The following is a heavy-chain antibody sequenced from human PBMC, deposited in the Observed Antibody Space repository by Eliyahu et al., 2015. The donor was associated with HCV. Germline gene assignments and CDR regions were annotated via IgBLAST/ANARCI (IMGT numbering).Heavy chain of an antibody. CDR2: SDRSGGTI. V-gene: IGHV3-11*01. CDR3: ARDEGWGFDY. D-gene: IGHD1-26*01. J-gene: IGHJ4*02. Sequence: QVQLVESGGGLVKPGGSLRLSWSASGFMFRDYNMSWVRQAPGKGLEWVLHSDRSGGTINYADSVKGRFTISRDNFKKSLYLQMNSLRVEDTAIYYCARDEGWGFDYWGRGTLVTVSS. CDR1: GFMFRDYN.